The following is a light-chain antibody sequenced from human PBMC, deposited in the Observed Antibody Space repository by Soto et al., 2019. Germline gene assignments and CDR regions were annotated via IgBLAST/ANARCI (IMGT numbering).Light chain of an antibody. CDR2: GAS. J-gene: IGKJ1*01. CDR3: QQYGSSYPWT. CDR1: QSVSSSY. Sequence: EILLTHSPGTLSFSPVEIATLSFSASQSVSSSYLAWYQQKPGQAPRLLIYGASSRATGIPDRFSGSGSGTDFTLTIRRLEPEDFAVYYCQQYGSSYPWTFGQGTKVDIK. V-gene: IGKV3-20*01.